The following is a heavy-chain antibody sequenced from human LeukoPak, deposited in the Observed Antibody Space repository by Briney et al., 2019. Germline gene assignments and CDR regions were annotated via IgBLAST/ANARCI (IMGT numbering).Heavy chain of an antibody. CDR3: ARVGMYYDFWSGYYEYYYYGMDV. V-gene: IGHV1-8*01. CDR2: MDPNSDDT. Sequence: GASVKVSCKTSGYTFTSYDINWVRQATGQGLEWVGWMDPNSDDTGYAQKFQGRVTMTRNTSISTAYMELSSLRSEDTAVYYCARVGMYYDFWSGYYEYYYYGMDVWGQGTTVTVSS. J-gene: IGHJ6*02. CDR1: GYTFTSYD. D-gene: IGHD3-3*01.